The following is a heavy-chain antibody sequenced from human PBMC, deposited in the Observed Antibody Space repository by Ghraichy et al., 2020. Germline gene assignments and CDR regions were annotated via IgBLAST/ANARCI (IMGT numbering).Heavy chain of an antibody. CDR3: ARSDFFLDL. CDR2: VRYDSRNT. D-gene: IGHD2-21*02. CDR1: GFIFSNFG. Sequence: GGSLRLSCGASGFIFSNFGMHWVRQAPGKGLEWVAFVRYDSRNTYYADSVKGRFTVSRDSSNNTLFLQMNSLRPKDTAVYFCARSDFFLDLWGQGTLVTVSS. J-gene: IGHJ5*02. V-gene: IGHV3-30*02.